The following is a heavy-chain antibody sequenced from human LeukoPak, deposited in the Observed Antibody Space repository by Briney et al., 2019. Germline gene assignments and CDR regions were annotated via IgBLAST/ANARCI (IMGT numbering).Heavy chain of an antibody. CDR1: GYTFTGYY. CDR3: ARDGGWSYYGSGSYGDY. D-gene: IGHD3-10*01. J-gene: IGHJ4*02. V-gene: IGHV1-2*02. CDR2: INPNSGGT. Sequence: ASVKVSCKASGYTFTGYYMHWVRQAPGQGLEWMGWINPNSGGTNYAQKFQGRVTMTRDTSISTAYMELSRLRSDDTAVYYCARDGGWSYYGSGSYGDYWGQGTLVTVSS.